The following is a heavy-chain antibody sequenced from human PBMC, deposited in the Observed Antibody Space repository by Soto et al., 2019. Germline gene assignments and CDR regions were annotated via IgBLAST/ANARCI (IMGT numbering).Heavy chain of an antibody. J-gene: IGHJ4*02. D-gene: IGHD6-13*01. V-gene: IGHV3-23*01. CDR1: GFPFSSYS. CDR2: ISISADNT. Sequence: GGSLRLSCAASGFPFSSYSMGWVRQAPGKGLEWVSVISISADNTYYADSVKGRFTISRDNSKNTVFLQMESLRAEDTAVYYCAKRTGSWDFDYWGQGALVTVSS. CDR3: AKRTGSWDFDY.